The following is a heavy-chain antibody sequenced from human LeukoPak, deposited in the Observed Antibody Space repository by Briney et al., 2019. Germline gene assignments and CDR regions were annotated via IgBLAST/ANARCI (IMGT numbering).Heavy chain of an antibody. CDR2: STWDGGNT. CDR1: GFTFEDYT. CDR3: AKDIGPDTLGAFDV. Sequence: GGSLRLSCAISGFTFEDYTVHWVRQFPGKSPDWVSLSTWDGGNTYYADSVKGRFTISRDNRKNILYLHMDGLRTEDSALYYCAKDIGPDTLGAFDVWGQGTMVTVSA. J-gene: IGHJ3*01. D-gene: IGHD3/OR15-3a*01. V-gene: IGHV3-43*01.